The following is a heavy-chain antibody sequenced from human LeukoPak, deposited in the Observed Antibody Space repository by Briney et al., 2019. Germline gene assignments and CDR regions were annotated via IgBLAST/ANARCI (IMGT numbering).Heavy chain of an antibody. Sequence: ASVKVSCKASGYIFTSYGISWVRQAPGQGLEWMGWINTYNGNTKYAQKLQGRVTMTTDTSTSTAYMELRSLRSDDTAVYYCARDVDYYDSSGYYYDFDYWGQGTLVTVSS. D-gene: IGHD3-22*01. J-gene: IGHJ4*02. CDR2: INTYNGNT. CDR3: ARDVDYYDSSGYYYDFDY. CDR1: GYIFTSYG. V-gene: IGHV1-18*01.